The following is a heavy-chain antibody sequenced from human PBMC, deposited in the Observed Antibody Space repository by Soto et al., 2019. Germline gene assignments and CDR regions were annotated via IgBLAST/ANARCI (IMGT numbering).Heavy chain of an antibody. CDR2: INAGIGNT. Sequence: ASVKVSFKASGYTFTSYDINWVRQATGQGLEWMGWINAGIGNTKYSQKFQGRVTITRNTSASTAYMELSSLRSEDTAVYYCARDGTLNSGMDVWGQGTTVTVSS. J-gene: IGHJ6*02. V-gene: IGHV1-3*01. CDR3: ARDGTLNSGMDV. D-gene: IGHD1-26*01. CDR1: GYTFTSYD.